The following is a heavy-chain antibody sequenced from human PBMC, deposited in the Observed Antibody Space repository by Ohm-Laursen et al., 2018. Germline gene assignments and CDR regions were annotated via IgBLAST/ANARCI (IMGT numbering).Heavy chain of an antibody. CDR3: AKDLASRIYSSGWLPYYFEY. J-gene: IGHJ4*02. Sequence: SLRLSCAASGFTFSSYAMSWVRQAPGKGLEWVSAISGSGGSTYYADSVKGRLTISRDNSKNTLYLQMNSLRAEDTAVYYCAKDLASRIYSSGWLPYYFEYWGQGTLVTVS. D-gene: IGHD6-19*01. CDR2: ISGSGGST. CDR1: GFTFSSYA. V-gene: IGHV3-23*01.